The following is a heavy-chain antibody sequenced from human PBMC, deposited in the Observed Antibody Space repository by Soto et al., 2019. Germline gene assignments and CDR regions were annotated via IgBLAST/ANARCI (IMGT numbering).Heavy chain of an antibody. CDR1: GYTFTSYY. CDR2: INPSGGST. V-gene: IGHV1-46*01. CDR3: ASILYRSNYYYDGMDV. J-gene: IGHJ6*02. D-gene: IGHD6-13*01. Sequence: ASVKVSCKASGYTFTSYYMHWVRQAPGQGLEWMGIINPSGGSTSYAQKFQGRVTMTRDTSTSTVYMELSSLRSEDTAVYYCASILYRSNYYYDGMDVWGQGTTVTV.